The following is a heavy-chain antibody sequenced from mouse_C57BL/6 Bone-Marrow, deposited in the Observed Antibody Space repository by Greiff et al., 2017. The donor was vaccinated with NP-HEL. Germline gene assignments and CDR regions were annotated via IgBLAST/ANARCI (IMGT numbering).Heavy chain of an antibody. CDR1: GYTFTSYW. J-gene: IGHJ2*01. CDR2: IDPSDSYT. Sequence: QVQLQQSGAELVMPGASVKLSCKASGYTFTSYWMHWVKQRPGQGLEWIGEIDPSDSYTNYNQKFKGKSTLTVDKSSSTAYMQLSSLTSDDSAVYYCARDSADWGQGTTLTVSS. CDR3: ARDSAD. V-gene: IGHV1-69*01. D-gene: IGHD3-2*02.